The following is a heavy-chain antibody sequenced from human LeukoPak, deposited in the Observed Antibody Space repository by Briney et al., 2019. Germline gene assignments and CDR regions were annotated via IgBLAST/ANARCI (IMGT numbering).Heavy chain of an antibody. CDR1: GDSVSSNSAA. Sequence: SQTLSLTCAISGDSVSSNSAAWNWIRQSPSRSLEWLGRTYYRSKRHNDYAIYVKSRITNKPDTSKNRFSLQLNSVTPEDTAVYYCARDDSSGYFHDAFDIWGQGTMVIVSS. V-gene: IGHV6-1*01. J-gene: IGHJ3*02. D-gene: IGHD3-22*01. CDR2: TYYRSKRHN. CDR3: ARDDSSGYFHDAFDI.